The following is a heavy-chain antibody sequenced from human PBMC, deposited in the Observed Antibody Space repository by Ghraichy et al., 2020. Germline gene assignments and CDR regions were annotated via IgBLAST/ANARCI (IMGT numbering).Heavy chain of an antibody. V-gene: IGHV1-2*02. CDR3: AREYSSSSPVVDY. Sequence: ASVKVSCKASGYTSTGYYMHWVRQAPGQGLEWMGWINPNSGGTNYAQKFQGRVTMTRDTSISTAYMELSRLRSDDTAVYYCAREYSSSSPVVDYWGQGTLVTVSS. D-gene: IGHD6-6*01. J-gene: IGHJ4*02. CDR2: INPNSGGT. CDR1: GYTSTGYY.